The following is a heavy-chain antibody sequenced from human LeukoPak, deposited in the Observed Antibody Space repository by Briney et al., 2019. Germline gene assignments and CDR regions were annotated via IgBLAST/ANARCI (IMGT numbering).Heavy chain of an antibody. CDR3: ARGPGISAAGTNDY. J-gene: IGHJ4*02. CDR2: TNAYNGNT. D-gene: IGHD6-13*01. CDR1: GVTLSTYV. V-gene: IGHV1-18*01. Sequence: ASVKVSCKASGVTLSTYVIIWVRQAPGQGLEWMGSTNAYNGNTNYAQKLQGRVTMTTDTSTSTVYMELRSLRSDDTAVYYCARGPGISAAGTNDYWGQGTLVTVSS.